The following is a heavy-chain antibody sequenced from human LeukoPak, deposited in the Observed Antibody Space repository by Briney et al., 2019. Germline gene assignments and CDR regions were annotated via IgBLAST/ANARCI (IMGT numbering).Heavy chain of an antibody. V-gene: IGHV1-2*02. J-gene: IGHJ4*02. CDR2: INPNSGGT. CDR1: RYTFTGYY. Sequence: ASVKVSCKASRYTFTGYYMHWVRQAPGQGLEWMGWINPNSGGTNYAQKFQGRVTMTRDTSISTAYMELSRLRSDDTAVYYCARVGDIYCGGDCYIFDYWGQGTLVTVSS. CDR3: ARVGDIYCGGDCYIFDY. D-gene: IGHD2-21*02.